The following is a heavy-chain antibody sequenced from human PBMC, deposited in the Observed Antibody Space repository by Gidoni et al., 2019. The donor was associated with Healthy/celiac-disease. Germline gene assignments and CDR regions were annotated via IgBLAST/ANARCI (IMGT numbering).Heavy chain of an antibody. J-gene: IGHJ4*02. CDR2: IWYDGSNK. CDR3: ARVHVFGPMGATTAFDY. V-gene: IGHV3-33*01. D-gene: IGHD1-26*01. Sequence: QVQLVESGGGVVQPGRSLRLSCAASGFTFSSYGMHWVRQAPGKGLEWVAVIWYDGSNKYYADSVKGRFTISRDNSKNTLYLQMNSLRAEDTAVYYCARVHVFGPMGATTAFDYWGQGTLVTVSS. CDR1: GFTFSSYG.